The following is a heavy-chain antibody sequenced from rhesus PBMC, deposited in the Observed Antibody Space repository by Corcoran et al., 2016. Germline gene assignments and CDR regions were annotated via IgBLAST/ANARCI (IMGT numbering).Heavy chain of an antibody. CDR3: ATLAAFDY. CDR1: GYTFTDYY. CDR2: EDLEDGEA. V-gene: IGHV1-111*02. Sequence: EVQLVQSGAEVKKPGASVKISCKASGYTFTDYYLHWVRQALGKGLEWLGLEDLEDGEAKHAQKFQDRVTITADTSTDTAYMELSSLRSEDTAVYYCATLAAFDYWGQGVLVTVSS. J-gene: IGHJ4*01.